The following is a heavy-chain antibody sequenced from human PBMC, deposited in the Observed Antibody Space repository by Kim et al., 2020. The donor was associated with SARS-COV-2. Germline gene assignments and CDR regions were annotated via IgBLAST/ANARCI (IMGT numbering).Heavy chain of an antibody. Sequence: GGSLRLSCAASGFTFSSYEMNWVRQAPGKGLEWVSYISSSGSTIYYADSVKGRFTISRDNAKNSLYLQMNSLRAEDTAVYYCARAHLDYYYYYYGMDVWGQGTTVTVSS. V-gene: IGHV3-48*03. CDR2: ISSSGSTI. J-gene: IGHJ6*02. D-gene: IGHD3-3*01. CDR1: GFTFSSYE. CDR3: ARAHLDYYYYYYGMDV.